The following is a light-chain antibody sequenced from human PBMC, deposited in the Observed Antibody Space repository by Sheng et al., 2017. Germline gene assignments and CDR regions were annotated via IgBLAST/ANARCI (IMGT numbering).Light chain of an antibody. CDR3: QQYNNWPRT. CDR1: QSVSSN. V-gene: IGKV3-15*01. J-gene: IGKJ1*01. CDR2: GAS. Sequence: ETVMTQSPATLSVSPGERATLSCRASQSVSSNLAWYQQKPGQAPRLLIYGASTRATGIPARFSGSGSGTEFTLTISSLQSEDFAVYYCQQYNNWPRTFGRRDQGGNQT.